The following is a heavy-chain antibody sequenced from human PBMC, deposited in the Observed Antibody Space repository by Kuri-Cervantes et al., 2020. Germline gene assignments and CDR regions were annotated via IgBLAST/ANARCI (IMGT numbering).Heavy chain of an antibody. V-gene: IGHV1-8*02. CDR2: MNPNSGNT. D-gene: IGHD3-3*01. J-gene: IGHJ4*02. Sequence: ASVKVSCKASGYTFTSYAVHCVRQAPGQRLGWMGWMNPNSGNTGYAQKFQGRVTMTRDTSISTAYMELSSLRSEDTAVYYCARGYMVGPLEWLLVYWGQGTLVTVSS. CDR1: GYTFTSYA. CDR3: ARGYMVGPLEWLLVY.